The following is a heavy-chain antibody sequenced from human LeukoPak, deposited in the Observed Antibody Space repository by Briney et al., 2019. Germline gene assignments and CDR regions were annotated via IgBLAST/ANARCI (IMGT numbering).Heavy chain of an antibody. J-gene: IGHJ3*02. CDR2: IIPIFGTA. V-gene: IGHV1-69*01. CDR3: ARDLSPLRPSPYAFDI. Sequence: XXMXXIIPIFGTANYAQKFQGRVTITADESTSTAYMELSSLRSEDTAVYYCARDLSPLRPSPYAFDIWGQGTMVTVSS. D-gene: IGHD3-16*01.